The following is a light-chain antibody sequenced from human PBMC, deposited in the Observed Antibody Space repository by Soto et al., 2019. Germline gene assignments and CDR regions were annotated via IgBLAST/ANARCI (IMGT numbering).Light chain of an antibody. CDR1: RGVSANY. Sequence: ENVLTHSPGTLSLSPGEGATLSCRASRGVSANYLAWYQQKPGQAPTLLIYGASIRAAGIPDRFSGSGSGTDFTLTIRRLEPEDFAVYYCQQYGSSPQTFGQGTKV. V-gene: IGKV3-20*01. CDR3: QQYGSSPQT. CDR2: GAS. J-gene: IGKJ1*01.